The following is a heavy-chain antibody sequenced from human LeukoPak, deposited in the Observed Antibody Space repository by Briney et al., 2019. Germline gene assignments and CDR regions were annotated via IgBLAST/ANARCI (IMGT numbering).Heavy chain of an antibody. D-gene: IGHD4-17*01. V-gene: IGHV4-4*07. CDR3: AREITVTRAFDY. CDR1: NGSISIYY. CDR2: ISASGST. Sequence: PSETLSLTCTVSNGSISIYYWSWVRQPAGKGLEWIGRISASGSTNYNPSLKSRVTMSVDTSKNQFSLKLSSVTAADTAVYYCAREITVTRAFDYWGQGTLVTVSS. J-gene: IGHJ4*02.